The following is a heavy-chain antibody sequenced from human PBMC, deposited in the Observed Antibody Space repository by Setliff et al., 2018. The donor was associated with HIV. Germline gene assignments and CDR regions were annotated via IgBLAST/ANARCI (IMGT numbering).Heavy chain of an antibody. V-gene: IGHV4-4*07. CDR3: ARLDCSSSSGFVDY. J-gene: IGHJ4*02. D-gene: IGHD2-2*01. Sequence: SETLSLTCNISGVSIPTNYWNWIRQPAGKGLEWIGRIYTTGGTNYNPARKSRVTMSIDTSKNQFSLKLSSVTAADTAVYYCARLDCSSSSGFVDYWGQGTLVTVSS. CDR2: IYTTGGT. CDR1: GVSIPTNY.